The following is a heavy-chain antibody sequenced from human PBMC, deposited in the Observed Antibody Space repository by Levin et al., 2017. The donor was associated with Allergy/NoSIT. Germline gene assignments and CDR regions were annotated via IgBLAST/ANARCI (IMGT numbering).Heavy chain of an antibody. J-gene: IGHJ4*02. CDR3: AKVRYSEGGFYDY. V-gene: IGHV3-23*01. Sequence: GESLKISCAASGFTFAGYAMSWVRQAPGKGLEWVSAISASGGRTYYADSVKGRFTISRDNSKNTLSLQMNSLRTEDTAVYYCAKVRYSEGGFYDYWGQGSLVTVSS. D-gene: IGHD3-22*01. CDR2: ISASGGRT. CDR1: GFTFAGYA.